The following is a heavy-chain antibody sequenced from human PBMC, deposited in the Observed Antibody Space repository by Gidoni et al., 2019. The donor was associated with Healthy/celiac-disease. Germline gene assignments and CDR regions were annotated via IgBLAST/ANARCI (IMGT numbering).Heavy chain of an antibody. CDR1: GFTFSSDW. CDR2: IYSNGSRP. J-gene: IGHJ6*02. D-gene: IGHD3-3*01. Sequence: EVQLVESGGGLVQHGGSLRLSCAASGFTFSSDWMHWGRQAPGKGRVWVSHIYSNGSRPRSADSVKGRFTISRDNAKNTLYLQMNSLRAEDTAVYYCARDRNYDFWSGYLDYYYSYGMDVWGQGTTVTVSS. V-gene: IGHV3-74*01. CDR3: ARDRNYDFWSGYLDYYYSYGMDV.